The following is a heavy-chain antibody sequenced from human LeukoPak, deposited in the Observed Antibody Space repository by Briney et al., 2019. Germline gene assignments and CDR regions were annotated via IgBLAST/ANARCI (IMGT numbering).Heavy chain of an antibody. CDR2: IWYDGTNK. D-gene: IGHD3-22*01. Sequence: PGGSLRLSCAASGFTFSNYGMHWVRQAPGKGLEWVTMIWYDGTNKYYADSVKGRFTISRDNSKNTLFPQMNSLSAEDTAVYHCARDLGPYSSGPDFWGQGTLVTVSS. J-gene: IGHJ4*02. CDR1: GFTFSNYG. CDR3: ARDLGPYSSGPDF. V-gene: IGHV3-33*01.